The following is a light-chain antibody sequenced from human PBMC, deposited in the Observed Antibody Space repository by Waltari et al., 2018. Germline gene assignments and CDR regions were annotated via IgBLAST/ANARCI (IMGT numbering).Light chain of an antibody. V-gene: IGKV3-20*01. CDR1: QSGSNNF. CDR3: QQYGTSPQIT. J-gene: IGKJ4*01. CDR2: DAS. Sequence: EVVLTPSPGSLSLSPGTRATPSCRASQSGSNNFLAWYQHKPGQAPRLLIFDASRRATGIPDRFSGSGSGTNFTLTISRLEPEDSAVYYCQQYGTSPQITFGGGTKVEI.